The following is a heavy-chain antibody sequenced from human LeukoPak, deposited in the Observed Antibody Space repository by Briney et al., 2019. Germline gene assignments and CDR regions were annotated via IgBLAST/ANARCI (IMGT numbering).Heavy chain of an antibody. Sequence: GSSLRLSCVASGFTFDDYAMHWVRQAPGQGLEWVAGIKWNSGSIGYAHSVKGRFTISRDNAKNSLYLQMNSLRAEDTALYYCAKDTRKRGRLQLWGYYFDYWGQGTLVTVSS. V-gene: IGHV3-9*01. CDR3: AKDTRKRGRLQLWGYYFDY. CDR1: GFTFDDYA. D-gene: IGHD5-24*01. CDR2: IKWNSGSI. J-gene: IGHJ4*02.